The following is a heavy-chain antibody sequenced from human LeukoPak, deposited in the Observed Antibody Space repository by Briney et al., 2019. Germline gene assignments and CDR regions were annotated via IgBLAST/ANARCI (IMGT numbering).Heavy chain of an antibody. CDR2: IRYDGSNK. V-gene: IGHV3-30*02. CDR1: GLTFNNYG. CDR3: AKDVGARTYYYMDV. Sequence: GGSLRLSCAASGLTFNNYGMHWVRQAPGKGLEWVAFIRYDGSNKYYADSVKGRFTISRDNSKNTLYLQMNSLRPEDTAVYYCAKDVGARTYYYMDVWGKGTTVTVSS. J-gene: IGHJ6*03.